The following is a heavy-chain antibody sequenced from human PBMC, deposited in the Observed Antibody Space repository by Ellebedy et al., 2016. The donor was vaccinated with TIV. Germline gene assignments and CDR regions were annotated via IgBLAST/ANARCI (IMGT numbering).Heavy chain of an antibody. D-gene: IGHD7-27*01. V-gene: IGHV1-69*06. Sequence: ASEKVSCKASGGTFSSYAISWVRQAPGQGLEWMGGIIPIFGTANYAQKFQGRVTITADKSTSTAYMELSSLRSEDTAVYYCAREGHWGSQYYFDYWGQGTLVTVSS. CDR3: AREGHWGSQYYFDY. CDR1: GGTFSSYA. J-gene: IGHJ4*02. CDR2: IIPIFGTA.